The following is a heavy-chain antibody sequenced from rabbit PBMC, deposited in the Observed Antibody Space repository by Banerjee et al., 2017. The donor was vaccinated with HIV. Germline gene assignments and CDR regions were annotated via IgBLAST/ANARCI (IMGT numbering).Heavy chain of an antibody. CDR1: GFSFTDKDV. V-gene: IGHV1S45*01. CDR2: IYTGNSKT. Sequence: QEQLVESGGGLVQPEGSLTLTCRASGFSFTDKDVMCWVRQAPGKGLEWIGCIYTGNSKTYYASWAKGRFTISKTSSTTVTLQMTSLTVADTATYFCARDAGRGDYIDGVFNLWGQGTLVTVS. D-gene: IGHD8-1*01. CDR3: ARDAGRGDYIDGVFNL. J-gene: IGHJ4*01.